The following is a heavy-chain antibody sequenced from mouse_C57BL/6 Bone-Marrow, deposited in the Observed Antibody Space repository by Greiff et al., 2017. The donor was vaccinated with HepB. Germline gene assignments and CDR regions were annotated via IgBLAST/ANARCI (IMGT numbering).Heavy chain of an antibody. Sequence: EVKLEESGEGLVKPGGSLKLSCAASGFTFSSYAMSWVRQTPEKRLEWVAYISSGGDYIYYADTVKGRFTISRDNARNTLYLQMSSLKSEDTAMYYCTRDGWDPYFDVWGTGTTVTVSS. CDR1: GFTFSSYA. V-gene: IGHV5-9-1*02. D-gene: IGHD4-1*01. CDR3: TRDGWDPYFDV. CDR2: ISSGGDYI. J-gene: IGHJ1*03.